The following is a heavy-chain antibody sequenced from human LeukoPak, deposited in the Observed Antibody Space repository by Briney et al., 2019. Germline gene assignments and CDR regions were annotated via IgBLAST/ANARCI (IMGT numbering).Heavy chain of an antibody. CDR1: GGSFDSKY. D-gene: IGHD1-1*01. V-gene: IGHV4-4*09. J-gene: IGHJ6*03. CDR2: IYTSGST. CDR3: ANYIGNVHYYMDV. Sequence: SETLSLTCSVSGGSFDSKYWSWIRQPPGKGLEWIGYIYTSGSTNFNPSLRSRVAMSIDTSKNQFSLKVYSVTAADTAVHYCANYIGNVHYYMDVWGKGTTVIVSS.